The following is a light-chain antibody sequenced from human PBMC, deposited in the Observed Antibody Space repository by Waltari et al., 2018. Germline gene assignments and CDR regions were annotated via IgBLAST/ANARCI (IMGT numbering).Light chain of an antibody. CDR3: QVWDSSSDLYV. J-gene: IGLJ1*01. CDR2: DDS. Sequence: SYVLTQPPSVSVAPGPTARITCGGTTIGSTTVHWYQQKPGQAPVLVGYDDSDRASGIPERFSGSNSGNTATLTISRVEAGDEADYYCQVWDSSSDLYVFGTGTKVTVL. V-gene: IGLV3-21*02. CDR1: TIGSTT.